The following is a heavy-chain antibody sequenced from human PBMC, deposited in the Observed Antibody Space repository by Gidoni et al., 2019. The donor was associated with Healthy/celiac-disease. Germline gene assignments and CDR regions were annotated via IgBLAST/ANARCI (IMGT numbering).Heavy chain of an antibody. Sequence: QVQLQQWGAGLLKPSETLSLPCAVYGGSFSGYYWSWIRQPPGKGLEWIGEINHSGSTNYNPSLKSRVTISVDTSKNQFSLKLSSVTAADTAVYYCARSQIGVKRYSTPFDYWGQGTLVTVSS. V-gene: IGHV4-34*01. CDR2: INHSGST. D-gene: IGHD3-22*01. CDR3: ARSQIGVKRYSTPFDY. J-gene: IGHJ4*02. CDR1: GGSFSGYY.